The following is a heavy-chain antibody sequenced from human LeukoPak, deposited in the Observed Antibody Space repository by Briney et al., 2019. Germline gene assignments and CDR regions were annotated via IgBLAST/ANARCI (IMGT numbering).Heavy chain of an antibody. V-gene: IGHV1-69*13. Sequence: SVKVSCKASGGTFSSYAISWVRQAPGQGLEWMGGIIPIFGTANYAQKFQGRVTITADESTSTAYMELSSLRSEDTAVYYCARVTTMTVAGYDYWGQGTLVTVSS. CDR1: GGTFSSYA. CDR3: ARVTTMTVAGYDY. CDR2: IIPIFGTA. J-gene: IGHJ4*02. D-gene: IGHD3-22*01.